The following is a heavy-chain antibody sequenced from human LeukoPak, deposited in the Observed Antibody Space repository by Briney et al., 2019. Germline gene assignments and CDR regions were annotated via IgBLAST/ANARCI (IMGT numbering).Heavy chain of an antibody. D-gene: IGHD3-10*01. CDR3: ARGEYGSGSYHIDY. Sequence: GGSLRLSCAASGFSFSSYSMNWVRQAPGKGLEWVSSINSDSIWIYYADSVRGRFTISRDNTRNSLYLQMNSLRAEDTAVYYCARGEYGSGSYHIDYWGQGTLVTVSS. J-gene: IGHJ4*02. CDR2: INSDSIWI. V-gene: IGHV3-21*01. CDR1: GFSFSSYS.